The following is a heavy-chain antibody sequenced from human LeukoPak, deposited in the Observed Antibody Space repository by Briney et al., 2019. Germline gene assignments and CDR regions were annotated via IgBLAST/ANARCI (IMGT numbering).Heavy chain of an antibody. J-gene: IGHJ2*01. CDR2: LYSGADT. Sequence: PGGSLTLSCEASGFSVGTKYMNWVRQAPGKGLEWVSILYSGADTYYADSAKGRFTISRDSSKNTLFLHMNSLRADDTAIYYCARVGDHYHWYFDLWGRGTRVSVS. CDR1: GFSVGTKY. V-gene: IGHV3-53*01. D-gene: IGHD3-10*01. CDR3: ARVGDHYHWYFDL.